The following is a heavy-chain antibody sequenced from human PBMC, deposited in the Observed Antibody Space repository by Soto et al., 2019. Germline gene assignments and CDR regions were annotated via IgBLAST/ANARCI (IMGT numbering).Heavy chain of an antibody. CDR3: ARGWNGGIAAIPDFDY. J-gene: IGHJ4*02. V-gene: IGHV6-1*01. CDR2: TYYRSKWYN. CDR1: GDRVSSNSAA. Sequence: SQTLSLTCAISGDRVSSNSAAWNWIRQSPSRGLEWLGRTYYRSKWYNDYAVSVKSRITINPDTSKNQFSLQLNSVTPEDTAVYYCARGWNGGIAAIPDFDYWGQGTLVTVSS. D-gene: IGHD6-13*01.